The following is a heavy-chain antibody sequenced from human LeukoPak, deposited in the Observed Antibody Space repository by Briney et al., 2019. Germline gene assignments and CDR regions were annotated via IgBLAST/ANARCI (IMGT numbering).Heavy chain of an antibody. V-gene: IGHV4-59*01. J-gene: IGHJ4*02. CDR2: IYYSGST. CDR3: ARADYGGNSGFLGLFDS. D-gene: IGHD4-23*01. Sequence: KPSETLSLTCTVSGCSISSYYWRWIRQPPGKGLEWIGYIYYSGSTNYNPSLKSRVTISVDTSKNQFSLRLRSATAADTAVYYCARADYGGNSGFLGLFDSWGQGTLVTVSS. CDR1: GCSISSYY.